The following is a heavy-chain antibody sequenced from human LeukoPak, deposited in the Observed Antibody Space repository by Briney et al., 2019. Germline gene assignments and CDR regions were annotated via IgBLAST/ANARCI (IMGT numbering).Heavy chain of an antibody. J-gene: IGHJ4*02. CDR3: AKPVGSSGWYGDFDC. V-gene: IGHV1-18*04. CDR1: GYTFTSYG. CDR2: ISAYNGNT. Sequence: ASVKVSCKASGYTFTSYGISWVRQAPGQGLEWMGWISAYNGNTNYAQKLQGRVTMTTDTSTSTAYMELRSLRSDDTAIYYCAKPVGSSGWYGDFDCWGQGTLVTVSS. D-gene: IGHD6-19*01.